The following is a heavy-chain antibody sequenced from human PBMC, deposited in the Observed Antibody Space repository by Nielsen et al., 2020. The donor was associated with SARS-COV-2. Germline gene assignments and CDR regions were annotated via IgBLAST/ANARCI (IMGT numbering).Heavy chain of an antibody. D-gene: IGHD2-15*01. J-gene: IGHJ6*02. CDR2: ISWNSGSI. CDR1: GFTFDDYA. CDR3: ARSLLPFYYYGMDV. Sequence: GGSLRLSCAASGFTFDDYAMHWVRQAPGKGLEWVSGISWNSGSIGYADSVKGRFTISRDNAKNSLYLQMNSLRAEDTAVYYCARSLLPFYYYGMDVWGQGTTVTVSS. V-gene: IGHV3-9*01.